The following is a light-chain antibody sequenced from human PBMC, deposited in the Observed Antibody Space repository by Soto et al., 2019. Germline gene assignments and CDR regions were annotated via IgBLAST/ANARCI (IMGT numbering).Light chain of an antibody. CDR1: ISDVGGYDY. V-gene: IGLV2-14*01. CDR3: SSYTTSGKYV. J-gene: IGLJ1*01. CDR2: DVS. Sequence: QSVLTQPASVSGSPGQSITISCTGTISDVGGYDYVSWYQQHPGKAPKLMIYDVSNRPSGVSNRFSGSKSGHTASLTISGLQAEDETDYYCSSYTTSGKYVFGPGTKVPVL.